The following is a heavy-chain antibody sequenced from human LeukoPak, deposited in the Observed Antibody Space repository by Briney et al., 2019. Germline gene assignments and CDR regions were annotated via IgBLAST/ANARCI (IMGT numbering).Heavy chain of an antibody. CDR1: GFTFDDYA. D-gene: IGHD2-15*01. CDR3: AKDIGCSGGTCSFPNYFDY. Sequence: PGRSLRLSCTASGFTFDDYAMHWVRQAPGKGLEWVSDISWNNNNMDYADSVKGRFTVSRDNAKNSLYLQMNSLRTEDTAFYFSAKDIGCSGGTCSFPNYFDYWGQGTLVTVSS. J-gene: IGHJ4*02. CDR2: ISWNNNNM. V-gene: IGHV3-9*01.